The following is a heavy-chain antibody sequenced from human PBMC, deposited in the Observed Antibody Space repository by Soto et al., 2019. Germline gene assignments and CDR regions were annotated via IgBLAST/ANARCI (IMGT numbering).Heavy chain of an antibody. V-gene: IGHV1-46*01. Sequence: ASVKVSCKASGYTFTSYYMHWVRQAPGQGLEWMGIINPSGGSTSYAQKSQGRVPMTRDTSTSTVYMELSSLRSEDTAVYYCARAPTYYYDSSGYYGGYAFDIWGQGTMVTVSS. J-gene: IGHJ3*02. CDR2: INPSGGST. CDR1: GYTFTSYY. CDR3: ARAPTYYYDSSGYYGGYAFDI. D-gene: IGHD3-22*01.